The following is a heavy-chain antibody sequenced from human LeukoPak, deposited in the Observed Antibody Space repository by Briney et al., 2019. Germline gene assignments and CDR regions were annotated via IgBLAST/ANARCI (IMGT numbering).Heavy chain of an antibody. J-gene: IGHJ5*02. CDR2: IYSGGST. CDR1: GFPFAKSW. Sequence: GGSLRLSCAASGFPFAKSWMHWVRQAPGKGLDWVSLIYSGGSTYYADSVKGRFTISRDISKNMLYLQMKSLRAEDTAVYYCARGYDSSGYYTFFAHWGQGTLVTVSS. CDR3: ARGYDSSGYYTFFAH. D-gene: IGHD3-22*01. V-gene: IGHV3-66*01.